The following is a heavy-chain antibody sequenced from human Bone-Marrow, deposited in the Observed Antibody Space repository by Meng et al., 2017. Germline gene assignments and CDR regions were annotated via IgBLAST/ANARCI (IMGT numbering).Heavy chain of an antibody. CDR1: GGPISSGGYS. D-gene: IGHD6-13*01. Sequence: VQTQESGAGLGKPSQTLSVTWTVYGGPISSGGYSWSWIRQHPGKGLEWIGYVYYSGSTYYNPSLKSRVTISVDTSKNQFSLKLSSVTAADTAVYYCARGPLSAAGTMGYFQHWGQGTLVTVSS. CDR2: VYYSGST. CDR3: ARGPLSAAGTMGYFQH. J-gene: IGHJ1*01. V-gene: IGHV4-31*02.